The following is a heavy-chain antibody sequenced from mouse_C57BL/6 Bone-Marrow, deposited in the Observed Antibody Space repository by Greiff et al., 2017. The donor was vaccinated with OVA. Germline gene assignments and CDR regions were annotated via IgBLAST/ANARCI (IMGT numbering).Heavy chain of an antibody. D-gene: IGHD6-1*01. V-gene: IGHV3-6*01. CDR3: AREPHYYAMDY. CDR2: ISYDGSN. J-gene: IGHJ4*01. CDR1: GYSITSGYY. Sequence: DVHLVESGPGLVKPSQSLSLTCSVTGYSITSGYYWNWIRQFPGNKLEWMGYISYDGSNNYNPSLKNRISITRDTSKNQFFLKLNSVTTEDTATYYCAREPHYYAMDYWGQGTSVTVSS.